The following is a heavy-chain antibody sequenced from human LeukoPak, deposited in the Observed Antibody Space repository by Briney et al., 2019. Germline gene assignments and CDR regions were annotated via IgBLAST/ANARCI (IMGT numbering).Heavy chain of an antibody. CDR2: IYHSGST. D-gene: IGHD3-3*01. CDR3: ARLGSGGYRY. J-gene: IGHJ4*02. CDR1: GYSISSGYY. Sequence: SETLSLTCAVSGYSISSGYYWGWIRQPPGKRLEWIGSIYHSGSTYYNPSLKSRVTISVDTSKNQFSLMLSSVTAADTAVYYCARLGSGGYRYWGQGTLVTVSS. V-gene: IGHV4-38-2*01.